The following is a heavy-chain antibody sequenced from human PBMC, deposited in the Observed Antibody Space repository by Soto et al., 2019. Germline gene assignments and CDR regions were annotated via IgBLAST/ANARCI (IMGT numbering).Heavy chain of an antibody. CDR2: IYWDDDK. CDR3: AHRNAQQQLVSEWFDP. D-gene: IGHD6-13*01. V-gene: IGHV2-5*02. J-gene: IGHJ5*02. Sequence: QITLKESGPTLVKPTQTLTLTCTFSGFSLSTSGGGVGWIRQPPGKALEWLALIYWDDDKRYSPSLKNRLTITKDTSKNQVVLAMTNMDPLDTATYYCAHRNAQQQLVSEWFDPWGQGTLVTFTS. CDR1: GFSLSTSGGG.